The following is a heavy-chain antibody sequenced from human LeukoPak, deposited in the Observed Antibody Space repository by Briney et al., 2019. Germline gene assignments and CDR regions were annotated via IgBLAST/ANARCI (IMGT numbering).Heavy chain of an antibody. V-gene: IGHV4-31*03. CDR2: IYYSGST. CDR1: GGSISSGGYY. Sequence: PSETLSLTCTVSGGSISSGGYYWSWIRQHPGKGLAWIGYIYYSGSTYYNPSLKSRVTISVDTSKNQFSLKLSSVTAADTAVYYCARFGGYDNWYFDLWGRGTLVTVSS. CDR3: ARFGGYDNWYFDL. J-gene: IGHJ2*01. D-gene: IGHD5-12*01.